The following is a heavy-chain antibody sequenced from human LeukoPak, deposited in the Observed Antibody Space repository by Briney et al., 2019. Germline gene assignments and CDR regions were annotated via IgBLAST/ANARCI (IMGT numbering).Heavy chain of an antibody. V-gene: IGHV3-21*01. J-gene: IGHJ4*02. Sequence: GGSVRLSCAASGYTFSSYSINWVRQAPGKGLEWVSSISVRSNYIYYADSVRGRFSISRDDARDSLYLQMNSLRAEDTAVYYCVRLRRNSDTSGFYYYYDLWGQGTLVTVSS. D-gene: IGHD3-22*01. CDR1: GYTFSSYS. CDR3: VRLRRNSDTSGFYYYYDL. CDR2: ISVRSNYI.